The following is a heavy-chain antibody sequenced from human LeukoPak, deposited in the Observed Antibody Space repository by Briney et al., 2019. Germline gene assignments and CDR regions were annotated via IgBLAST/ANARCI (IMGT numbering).Heavy chain of an antibody. J-gene: IGHJ4*02. V-gene: IGHV3-33*01. Sequence: PGRSLRLSCAASGFTFSSYGMHWVRQAPGKGLEWVAVIWYDGSNKYYADSVKGRFTISRDNSKNTLYLQMNSLRAEDTAVYYCAREMDYDSSGHDYWGQGTLVAVSS. CDR1: GFTFSSYG. CDR3: AREMDYDSSGHDY. CDR2: IWYDGSNK. D-gene: IGHD3-22*01.